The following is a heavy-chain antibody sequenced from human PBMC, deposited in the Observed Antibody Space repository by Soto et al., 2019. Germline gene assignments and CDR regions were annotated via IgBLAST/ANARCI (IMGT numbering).Heavy chain of an antibody. CDR1: GGSISDNDYY. CDR3: ARDKIAGLFDY. Sequence: PSETLSVTCTVSGGSISDNDYYWSWIRQPPGKGLEWIGNISHTGTAYYNPSLESRVAVSVGTSKNQFSLKLSSVTAADTAVYYCARDKIAGLFDYWGQGTLGTVSS. D-gene: IGHD2-21*01. CDR2: ISHTGTA. J-gene: IGHJ4*02. V-gene: IGHV4-39*02.